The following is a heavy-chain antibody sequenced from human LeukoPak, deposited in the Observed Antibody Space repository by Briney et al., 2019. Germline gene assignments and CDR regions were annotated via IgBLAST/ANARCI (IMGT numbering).Heavy chain of an antibody. V-gene: IGHV3-23*01. CDR3: AKVKTVAGIPFWFDP. J-gene: IGHJ5*02. Sequence: GGSLGLSCAASGFTFSSYAMSWVRQAPGKGLEWVSAISGSGGSTYYADSVKGRFTISRDNSKNTLYLQMNSLRAEDTAVYYCAKVKTVAGIPFWFDPWGQGTLVTVSS. CDR2: ISGSGGST. CDR1: GFTFSSYA. D-gene: IGHD6-13*01.